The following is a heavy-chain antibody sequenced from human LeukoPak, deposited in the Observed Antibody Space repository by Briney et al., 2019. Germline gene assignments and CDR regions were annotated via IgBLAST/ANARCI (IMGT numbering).Heavy chain of an antibody. J-gene: IGHJ6*02. CDR2: IWYDGSNK. D-gene: IGHD3-10*01. CDR1: GFTFSSYG. V-gene: IGHV3-30*02. Sequence: GALRLSCAASGFTFSSYGMHWVRQAPGRGLEWVAVIWYDGSNKYYVDSVKGRFTISRDKSKSTLYLQMNSLRVEDTAVYYCAKEGGWFGEAYDYFGMDVWGQGTTVTVTS. CDR3: AKEGGWFGEAYDYFGMDV.